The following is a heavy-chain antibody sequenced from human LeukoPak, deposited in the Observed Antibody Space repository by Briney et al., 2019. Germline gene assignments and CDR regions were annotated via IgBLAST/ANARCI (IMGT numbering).Heavy chain of an antibody. CDR2: INPDSGGT. CDR3: ASHNYYDSSD. J-gene: IGHJ4*02. D-gene: IGHD3-22*01. Sequence: GASVKVSCKASGYTFTSYYMHWVRQAPGQGLEWMGRINPDSGGTNYAQKFQGRVTMTRDTSISTAYMELSRLRSDDTAVYHCASHNYYDSSDWGQGTLVTVSS. V-gene: IGHV1-2*06. CDR1: GYTFTSYY.